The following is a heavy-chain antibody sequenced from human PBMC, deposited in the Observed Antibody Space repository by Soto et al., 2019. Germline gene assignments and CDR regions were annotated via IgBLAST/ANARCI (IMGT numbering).Heavy chain of an antibody. J-gene: IGHJ4*02. V-gene: IGHV3-74*03. CDR3: VRDDVGVGIDY. D-gene: IGHD1-26*01. CDR2: IDSDGNSK. Sequence: EVQLVESRGGLVQPGGSLRLSCAASGFTFSSYWMHWVRQVPGKGLVWVSHIDSDGNSKTYADSVKGRFTISRDNAKNTVYLQMNSLRAEDTAVYYCVRDDVGVGIDYWGLGTLVTVSS. CDR1: GFTFSSYW.